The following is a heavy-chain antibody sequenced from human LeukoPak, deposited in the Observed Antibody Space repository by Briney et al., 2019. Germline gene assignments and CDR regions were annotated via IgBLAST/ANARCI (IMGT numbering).Heavy chain of an antibody. D-gene: IGHD3-3*01. CDR3: ARVLVNRYDFWSGYYPVAEYFQH. Sequence: ASVKVSFKASGYTFTGYYMHWVRQAPGQGLEWMGWINPNSGGTNYAQKFQGRVTMTRDTSISTAYMELSRLRSDDTAVYYCARVLVNRYDFWSGYYPVAEYFQHWGQGTQVTVSS. V-gene: IGHV1-2*02. J-gene: IGHJ1*01. CDR2: INPNSGGT. CDR1: GYTFTGYY.